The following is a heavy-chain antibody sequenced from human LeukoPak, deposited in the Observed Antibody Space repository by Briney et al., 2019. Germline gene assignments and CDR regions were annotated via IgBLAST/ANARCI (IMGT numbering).Heavy chain of an antibody. Sequence: PGGSLRLSCAASGFTFSSYGMNWVRQAPGKGLEWVSYISSSSSTIYYADSVKGRFTISRDNAKNSLYLQMNSLRAEDTAVYYCARDRAPQRGVLMVYAMRYYYYMDVWGKGTTVTVSS. CDR1: GFTFSSYG. J-gene: IGHJ6*03. V-gene: IGHV3-48*01. CDR3: ARDRAPQRGVLMVYAMRYYYYMDV. CDR2: ISSSSSTI. D-gene: IGHD2-8*01.